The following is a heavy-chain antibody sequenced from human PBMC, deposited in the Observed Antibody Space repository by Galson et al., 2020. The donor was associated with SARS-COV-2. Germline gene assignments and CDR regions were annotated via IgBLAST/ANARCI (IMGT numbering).Heavy chain of an antibody. Sequence: SETLSLTCTVSGASISSGSYYWSWIRQPAGKGLEWIGRIYKSGNTNYNPSLWSQVTISVDTSKNQFSLKLTSVTAADTAGYYCARGNSPCVTSFGVLTGPCGMDVGGQGTPVTVSS. CDR2: IYKSGNT. CDR3: ARGNSPCVTSFGVLTGPCGMDV. V-gene: IGHV4-61*02. CDR1: GASISSGSYY. D-gene: IGHD3-3*01. J-gene: IGHJ6*02.